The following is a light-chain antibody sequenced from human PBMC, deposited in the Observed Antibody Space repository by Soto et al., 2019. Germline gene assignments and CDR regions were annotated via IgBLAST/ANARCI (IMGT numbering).Light chain of an antibody. CDR2: GNS. J-gene: IGLJ2*01. CDR3: QSYDSSLSCLL. V-gene: IGLV1-40*01. Sequence: QSVLTQPPSVSGAPGQRVTISCTGSSSNIGAGYDVHWYQQLPGTAPKLLIYGNSNRPSGVPDRFSGSKSGTSASLAITGLQADDAADYYCQSYDSSLSCLLFGGGTKLTVL. CDR1: SSNIGAGYD.